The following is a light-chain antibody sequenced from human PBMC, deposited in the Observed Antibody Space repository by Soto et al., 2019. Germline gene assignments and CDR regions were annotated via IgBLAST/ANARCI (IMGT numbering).Light chain of an antibody. Sequence: LTQSPGTLSFSPGARATLSCSASQSVSSSHLAWYQQKPGQAPRLLIYSASSRAAGIPDRFSGSGSGTDCTLTISSLQPEDVATYSCQQLKSYPWTFGQGTKVDIK. V-gene: IGKV3-20*01. J-gene: IGKJ1*01. CDR3: QQLKSYPWT. CDR1: QSVSSSH. CDR2: SAS.